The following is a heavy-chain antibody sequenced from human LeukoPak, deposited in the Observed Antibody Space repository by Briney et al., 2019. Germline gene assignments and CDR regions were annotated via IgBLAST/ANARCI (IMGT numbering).Heavy chain of an antibody. D-gene: IGHD3-10*01. CDR3: TKLARAPRDLDY. V-gene: IGHV3-72*01. CDR2: SRDKGNSYTT. J-gene: IGHJ4*01. CDR1: GFTFSDHY. Sequence: PGGSLRLSCAASGFTFSDHYIDWVRQAPGKGLEWVGRSRDKGNSYTTAYAASVRGRFTISREDSKNSLYLQMNSLKSEHTAVYYCTKLARAPRDLDYWGQGTLVTVSS.